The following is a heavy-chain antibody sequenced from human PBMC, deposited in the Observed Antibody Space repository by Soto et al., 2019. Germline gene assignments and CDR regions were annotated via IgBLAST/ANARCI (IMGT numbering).Heavy chain of an antibody. J-gene: IGHJ3*02. CDR2: IIPILGIA. D-gene: IGHD6-19*01. CDR1: GGTFSSYT. V-gene: IGHV1-69*04. CDR3: AREKRSSGSRGFDI. Sequence: ASVKVSCKASGGTFSSYTISWVRQAPGQGLEWMGRIIPILGIANYAQKFQGRVTITADKSTSTAYMELSSLRSEDTAVYYCAREKRSSGSRGFDIWGQGTMVTVSS.